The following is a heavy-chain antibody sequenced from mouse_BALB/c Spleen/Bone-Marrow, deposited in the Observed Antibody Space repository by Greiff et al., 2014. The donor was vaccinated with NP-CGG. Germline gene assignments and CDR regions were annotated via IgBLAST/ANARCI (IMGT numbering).Heavy chain of an antibody. V-gene: IGHV5-12*02. D-gene: IGHD2-3*01. Sequence: EVMLVESGGGLVQPGGSLKLSCATSGFTFSDYYMYWVRQTPEKRLEWVAYISTGGGSTYYPDTVKGRFTISRDNAKNTLYLQMRRLKSEDTAMYYCARRGWYYAMDYWGQGTSVTVSS. CDR1: GFTFSDYY. CDR2: ISTGGGST. CDR3: ARRGWYYAMDY. J-gene: IGHJ4*01.